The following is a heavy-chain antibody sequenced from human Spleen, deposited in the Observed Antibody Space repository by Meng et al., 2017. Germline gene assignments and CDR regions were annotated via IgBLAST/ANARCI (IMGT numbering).Heavy chain of an antibody. J-gene: IGHJ3*02. CDR1: GFTFSSYD. CDR3: ARGGYSSGWFTDAFDI. CDR2: ISSSSSYI. D-gene: IGHD6-19*01. V-gene: IGHV3-21*01. Sequence: GESLKISCAASGFTFSSYDMHWVRQAPGKGLEWVSSISSSSSYIYYADSVKGRFTISRDNAKNSLYLQMNGLRAEDTAVYYCARGGYSSGWFTDAFDIWGQGTMVTVSS.